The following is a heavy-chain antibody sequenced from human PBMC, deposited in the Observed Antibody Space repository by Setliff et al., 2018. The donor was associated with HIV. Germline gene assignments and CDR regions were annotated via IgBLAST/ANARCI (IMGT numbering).Heavy chain of an antibody. D-gene: IGHD4-17*01. CDR1: GGTFRSQA. J-gene: IGHJ4*02. Sequence: ASVKVSCKTSGGTFRSQAISWVRQAPGQGLEWMGGLISMFKIPQIAQKFQGRVTITADESTSTAYMGLSSLTSEDTAVYYCARDGPAPLTTVVTPGDYWGQGTLVTVSS. CDR3: ARDGPAPLTTVVTPGDY. CDR2: LISMFKIP. V-gene: IGHV1-69*13.